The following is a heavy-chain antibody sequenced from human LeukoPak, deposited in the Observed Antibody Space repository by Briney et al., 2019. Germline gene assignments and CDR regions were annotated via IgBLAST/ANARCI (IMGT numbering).Heavy chain of an antibody. CDR2: IYYSGST. Sequence: SETLSLTCTVSGGSISSYYWSWIRQPPGEGLEWIGYIYYSGSTNYNPSLKSRVTISVDTSKNQFSLKLSSVTAADTAVYYCARAAGSGWTPFDYWGQGTLVTVSS. CDR3: ARAAGSGWTPFDY. V-gene: IGHV4-59*01. J-gene: IGHJ4*02. CDR1: GGSISSYY. D-gene: IGHD6-19*01.